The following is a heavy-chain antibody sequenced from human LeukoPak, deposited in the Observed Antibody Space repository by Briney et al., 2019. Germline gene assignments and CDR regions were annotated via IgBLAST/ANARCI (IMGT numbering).Heavy chain of an antibody. CDR3: ARGLGLCYFDY. CDR1: SYSINSDYY. CDR2: IYYSGST. V-gene: IGHV4-38-2*02. D-gene: IGHD6-6*01. Sequence: SETLPLTCTVSSYSINSDYYWGWFRQPPGKGLEWIGSIYYSGSTYYNPSLKSRVTISVDTSKNQFSLKLSSVTAADTAVYYCARGLGLCYFDYWGQGTLVTVSS. J-gene: IGHJ4*02.